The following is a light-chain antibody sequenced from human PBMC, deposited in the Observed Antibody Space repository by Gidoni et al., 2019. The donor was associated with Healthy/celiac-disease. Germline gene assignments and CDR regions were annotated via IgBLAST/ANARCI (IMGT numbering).Light chain of an antibody. Sequence: QSALTQPRLVSGSPGQPVTISCTATSSDVGGYNSVSWYQQHPGKAPKLMIYDVSKRPSGVPDRFSGSKSGNTASLTISGLQAEDEADYYCCSYAGSYTRYVFGTGTKVTVL. J-gene: IGLJ1*01. CDR3: CSYAGSYTRYV. CDR2: DVS. CDR1: SSDVGGYNS. V-gene: IGLV2-11*01.